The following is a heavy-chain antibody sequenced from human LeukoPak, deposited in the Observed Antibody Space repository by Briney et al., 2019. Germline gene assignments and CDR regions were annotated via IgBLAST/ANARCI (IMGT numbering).Heavy chain of an antibody. CDR1: GFTFDDYA. D-gene: IGHD1-26*01. CDR3: AKNVGATRRDAFDT. J-gene: IGHJ3*02. Sequence: GGSLRLSCAASGFTFDDYAMHWVRQAPGKGLEWVSAISGSGGSTYYADSVKGRFTISRDNSKNTLYLQMNSLRAEDTAVYYCAKNVGATRRDAFDTWGQGTMVTVSS. CDR2: ISGSGGST. V-gene: IGHV3-23*01.